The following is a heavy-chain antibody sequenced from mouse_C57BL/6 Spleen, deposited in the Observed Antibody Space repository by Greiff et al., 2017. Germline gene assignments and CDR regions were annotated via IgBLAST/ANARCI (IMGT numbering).Heavy chain of an antibody. J-gene: IGHJ2*01. V-gene: IGHV1-66*01. CDR2: IYPGSGNT. CDR1: GYSFTSYY. D-gene: IGHD2-1*01. Sequence: VHLVESGPELVKPGASVKISCKASGYSFTSYYIHWVKQRPGQGLEWIGWIYPGSGNTKYNEKFKGKATLTADTSSSTAYMQLSSLTSEDSAVYYCARDYGNYVDYWGQGTTLTVSS. CDR3: ARDYGNYVDY.